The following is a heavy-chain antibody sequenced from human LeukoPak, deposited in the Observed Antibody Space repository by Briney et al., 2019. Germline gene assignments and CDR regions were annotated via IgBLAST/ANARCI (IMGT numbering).Heavy chain of an antibody. CDR1: GFTFSNAW. CDR2: IKSKTDGGTT. Sequence: GGSLRLSCAASGFTFSNAWMSWVRQASGKRLEWVGRIKSKTDGGTTDYAAPVEGRFTISRDDSKNTLYLQMNSLKTEDTAVYYCTTDRYGSGSYGDYYYYYGMDVWGQGTTVTVSS. J-gene: IGHJ6*02. D-gene: IGHD3-10*01. CDR3: TTDRYGSGSYGDYYYYYGMDV. V-gene: IGHV3-15*01.